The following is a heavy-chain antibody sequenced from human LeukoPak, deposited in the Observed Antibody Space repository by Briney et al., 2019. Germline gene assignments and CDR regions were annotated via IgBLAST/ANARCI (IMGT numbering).Heavy chain of an antibody. Sequence: ASVKVSCKTSGYSFANYGMHWVRQAPRQSLEWMGWINTSNGNTKSSQNFQDRVALTRDTSASTAYMELNSLSSEDTAVYYCARVPLSDPSGRYYSHWGQGTLVTVSS. CDR1: GYSFANYG. V-gene: IGHV1-3*04. D-gene: IGHD3-10*01. CDR3: ARVPLSDPSGRYYSH. J-gene: IGHJ1*01. CDR2: INTSNGNT.